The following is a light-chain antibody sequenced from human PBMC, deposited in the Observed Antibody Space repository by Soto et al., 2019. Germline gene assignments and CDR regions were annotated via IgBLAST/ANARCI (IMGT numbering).Light chain of an antibody. V-gene: IGKV1-16*02. Sequence: DIQMTQSPSSLSASVGDSVTITCRASQDINNYVAWFQQKSGKAPKSLIYAASHLQSGVPSKFSGSGSGTVFTLTISSLQDEDFATYYCQQYSTYPLTFGPGTKVDIK. J-gene: IGKJ3*01. CDR2: AAS. CDR3: QQYSTYPLT. CDR1: QDINNY.